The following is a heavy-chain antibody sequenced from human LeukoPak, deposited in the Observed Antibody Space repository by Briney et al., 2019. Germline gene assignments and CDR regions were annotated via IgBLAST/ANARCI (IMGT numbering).Heavy chain of an antibody. D-gene: IGHD3-10*01. Sequence: GSSVKVSCKASGGLFSSYSISWVRQAPGQGLEWMGRIIPIFGTTNYAQNFQGRVTITADKSTSTAYMELSSLRSEDTAVYYCAGGTVNYFDYWGQGTLVTVSS. CDR1: GGLFSSYS. CDR2: IIPIFGTT. CDR3: AGGTVNYFDY. V-gene: IGHV1-69*06. J-gene: IGHJ4*02.